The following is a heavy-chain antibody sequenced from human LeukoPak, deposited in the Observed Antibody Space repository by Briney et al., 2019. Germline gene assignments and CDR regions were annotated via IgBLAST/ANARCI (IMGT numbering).Heavy chain of an antibody. V-gene: IGHV1-8*01. D-gene: IGHD3-3*01. J-gene: IGHJ6*02. Sequence: WASVKVSCKASGFTFTSYDINWVRQASGQGLEWMGWMNPNNGNTGYAQKFQGRVTMTRDTSINTAYMELSSLRSEDTAVYYCASPTIFGVVSVDYYYGMDVWGQGTTVTVSS. CDR3: ASPTIFGVVSVDYYYGMDV. CDR1: GFTFTSYD. CDR2: MNPNNGNT.